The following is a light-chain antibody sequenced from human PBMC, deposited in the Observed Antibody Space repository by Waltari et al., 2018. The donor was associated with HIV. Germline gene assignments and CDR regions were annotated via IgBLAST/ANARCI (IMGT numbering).Light chain of an antibody. CDR2: EVS. V-gene: IGLV2-14*01. CDR3: SSYTSSSTLVV. CDR1: SSDVGGYNS. Sequence: QSALTQPASVSGSPGQSITISRTGTSSDVGGYNSVSWYQQHPGKAPKLMIYEVSNRPSGVSNRFSGSKSGNTASLTISGLQAEDEADYYCSSYTSSSTLVVFGGGTKLTVL. J-gene: IGLJ2*01.